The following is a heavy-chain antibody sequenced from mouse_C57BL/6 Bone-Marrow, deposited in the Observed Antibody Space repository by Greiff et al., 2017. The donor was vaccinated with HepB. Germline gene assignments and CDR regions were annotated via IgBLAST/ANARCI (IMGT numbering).Heavy chain of an antibody. CDR3: ARHYYGSSYVAWFAY. Sequence: EVKLEESGGGLVKPGGSLKLSCAASGFTFSSYTMSWVRQTPEKRLEWVATISGGGGNTYYPDSVKGRFTISRDNAKNTLYLQMSSLRSEDTALYYCARHYYGSSYVAWFAYWGQGTLVTVSA. V-gene: IGHV5-9*01. CDR1: GFTFSSYT. J-gene: IGHJ3*01. D-gene: IGHD1-1*01. CDR2: ISGGGGNT.